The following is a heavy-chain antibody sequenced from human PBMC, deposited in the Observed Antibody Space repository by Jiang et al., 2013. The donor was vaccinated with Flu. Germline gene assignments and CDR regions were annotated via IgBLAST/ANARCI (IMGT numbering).Heavy chain of an antibody. Sequence: GLVKPSETLSLTLHCRLLAPSVVTTGAGSGSPQGGDWNGLDISIIVGGSNYNYNPSLKSRVTISVDTSKNQISLHLTSVTAADTAVYYCARLSCSYGSCYEAYWGQGLLVTVSS. D-gene: IGHD2-15*01. CDR3: ARLSCSYGSCYEAY. J-gene: IGHJ4*02. CDR1: LAPSVVTT. CDR2: SIIVGGSNY. V-gene: IGHV4-59*08.